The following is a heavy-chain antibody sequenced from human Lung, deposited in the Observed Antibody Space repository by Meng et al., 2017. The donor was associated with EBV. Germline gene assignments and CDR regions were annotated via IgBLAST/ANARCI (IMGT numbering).Heavy chain of an antibody. CDR3: AHSFTTSGNWFDY. D-gene: IGHD2/OR15-2a*01. CDR1: GFSIGTTGVA. CDR2: IYWDGEK. J-gene: IGHJ5*01. V-gene: IGHV2-5*02. Sequence: HITLKEFGPTLMRPTQTLTLTCTLSGFSIGTTGVAVGWIRQPPGQALEWLALIYWDGEKHYSPSLKSRLTITKDTSKNQVILTMTKVYPVDTATYYCAHSFTTSGNWFDYWGQGALVTVSS.